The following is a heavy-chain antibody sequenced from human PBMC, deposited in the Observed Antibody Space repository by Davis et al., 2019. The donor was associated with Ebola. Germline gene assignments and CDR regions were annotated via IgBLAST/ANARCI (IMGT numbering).Heavy chain of an antibody. CDR2: IYPGDSDT. D-gene: IGHD3-22*01. CDR3: ARRPAVVMGAMDV. Sequence: GESLKISCKGSGYSFSSYWIAWVRQMPGKGLEWMGIIYPGDSDTRYSPSFQGQVTISADKSTSTVHLQWSSLKASDTAMYYCARRPAVVMGAMDVWGKGTTVTVS. CDR1: GYSFSSYW. J-gene: IGHJ6*03. V-gene: IGHV5-51*01.